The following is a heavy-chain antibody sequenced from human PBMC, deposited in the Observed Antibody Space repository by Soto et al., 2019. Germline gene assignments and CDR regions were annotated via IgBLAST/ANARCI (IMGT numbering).Heavy chain of an antibody. CDR2: VYHTGLT. CDR1: GDSITTNKW. D-gene: IGHD6-19*01. J-gene: IGHJ4*02. CDR3: ARDTAVPGESDRFDY. V-gene: IGHV4-4*02. Sequence: KPSEPLSLTCAVSGDSITTNKWWSWVRQSPGKGLEWIGEVYHTGLTNYNPSLKSRVTMSVDTSKNQFSLKLTSVTAADTAIYYCARDTAVPGESDRFDYWGQGSLVTVS.